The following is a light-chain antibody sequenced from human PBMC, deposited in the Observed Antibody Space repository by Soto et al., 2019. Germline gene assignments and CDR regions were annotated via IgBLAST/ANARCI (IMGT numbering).Light chain of an antibody. J-gene: IGKJ4*01. Sequence: EIVLTQSPATLSLSPGERATLSCRASQSVSSYLAWYQQKPGQAPRLLIFDASNRATGIPVRFSGSGSGTDFTLTIISLEPEDFAVYFCQQRSNWPLTFGGGTKVDIK. CDR3: QQRSNWPLT. CDR2: DAS. V-gene: IGKV3-11*01. CDR1: QSVSSY.